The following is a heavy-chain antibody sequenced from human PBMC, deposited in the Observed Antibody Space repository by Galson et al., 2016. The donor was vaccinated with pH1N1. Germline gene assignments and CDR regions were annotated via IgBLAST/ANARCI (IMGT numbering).Heavy chain of an antibody. CDR2: VYTSGRT. V-gene: IGHV4-4*07. CDR1: GGSISSRY. Sequence: SETRSLTCTVSGGSISSRYWSWIRQPAGKGLECIGRVYTSGRTDSNPSLKSRVTMSMDTSNSQFSMILNSVTAADTAVYYCARGWNLDAFDIWGQGTMVTVSS. CDR3: ARGWNLDAFDI. J-gene: IGHJ3*02. D-gene: IGHD1-1*01.